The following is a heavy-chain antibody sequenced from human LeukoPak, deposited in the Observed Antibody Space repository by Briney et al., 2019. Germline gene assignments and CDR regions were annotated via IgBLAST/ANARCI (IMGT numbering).Heavy chain of an antibody. D-gene: IGHD2-21*02. J-gene: IGHJ5*02. Sequence: ASVKVFCKASGYSFTSYDIHWVRQATGLGLEWMGWMSPDSGKTGYAQPFQGRVTMTRNTSISTAYMELRSLTSEDTAVYFCARWGGDYLSGDPWGQGTVVTVSS. V-gene: IGHV1-8*01. CDR3: ARWGGDYLSGDP. CDR2: MSPDSGKT. CDR1: GYSFTSYD.